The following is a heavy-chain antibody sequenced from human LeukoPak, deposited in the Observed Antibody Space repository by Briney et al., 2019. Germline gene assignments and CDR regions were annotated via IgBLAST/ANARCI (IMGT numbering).Heavy chain of an antibody. D-gene: IGHD3-9*01. CDR1: GSTFSSYA. J-gene: IGHJ4*02. CDR2: ISGSGDST. Sequence: GGSLRLSCAASGSTFSSYAMSWVRQAPGKGLEWVSAISGSGDSTYYADSVKGRFTISRDNSKNTLYLQMNSLRAEDTAVYYCAKEPYYDTYYFDYWGQGTLVTVSS. V-gene: IGHV3-23*01. CDR3: AKEPYYDTYYFDY.